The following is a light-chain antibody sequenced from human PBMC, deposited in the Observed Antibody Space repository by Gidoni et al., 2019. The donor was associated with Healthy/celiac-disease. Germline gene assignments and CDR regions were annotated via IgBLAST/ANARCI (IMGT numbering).Light chain of an antibody. Sequence: QSVLTQPPSASGTPGQRVTISCSGSSSNIGSNTVNWYQQLPGTGPKLLIYSNNQRHSGVPDRFSGSKSGTSASLAISGLQSEDEADYYCAAWDDSLKGVFGGGTKLTVL. CDR1: SSNIGSNT. CDR2: SNN. CDR3: AAWDDSLKGV. J-gene: IGLJ3*02. V-gene: IGLV1-44*01.